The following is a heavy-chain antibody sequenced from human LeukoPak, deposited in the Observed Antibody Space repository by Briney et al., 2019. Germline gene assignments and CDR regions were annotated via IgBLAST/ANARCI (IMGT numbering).Heavy chain of an antibody. CDR2: ISWSSGSL. Sequence: PGGSLRLSCAASGFDFEDFAMHWVRQVPGKGLEWVSGISWSSGSLAYADSVRGRFTISRDNAKNSVYLQMNSLRAEDTAVYYCARSRIAAARTPFDYWGQGTLVTVSS. CDR3: ARSRIAAARTPFDY. D-gene: IGHD6-13*01. CDR1: GFDFEDFA. V-gene: IGHV3-9*01. J-gene: IGHJ4*02.